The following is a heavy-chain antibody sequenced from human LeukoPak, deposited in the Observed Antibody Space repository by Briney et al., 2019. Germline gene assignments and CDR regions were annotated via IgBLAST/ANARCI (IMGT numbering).Heavy chain of an antibody. D-gene: IGHD6-25*01. Sequence: ASVKVSCKASGYTFTSYYMHWVRQAPGQGPEWMGIINPRGGSTDYAQKFQGRVTMTSDTSTSTVYMELNSLRSEDTAVYFCARVGITAATADNWGQGTLVIVSS. CDR2: INPRGGST. CDR3: ARVGITAATADN. V-gene: IGHV1-46*01. J-gene: IGHJ4*02. CDR1: GYTFTSYY.